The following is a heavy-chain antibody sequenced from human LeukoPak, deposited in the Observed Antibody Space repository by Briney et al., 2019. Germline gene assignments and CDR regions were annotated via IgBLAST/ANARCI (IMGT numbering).Heavy chain of an antibody. Sequence: GGSLRLSCAASGFTFSSYAMSWVRQAPGKGLEYVSAISDNGRQTFYANSVKGRFTISRDNSKNTLYLQMGSLRVEDMAVYYCARDGGGSPDYWGQGTLVTVSS. CDR3: ARDGGGSPDY. CDR1: GFTFSSYA. J-gene: IGHJ4*02. V-gene: IGHV3-64*01. D-gene: IGHD3-16*01. CDR2: ISDNGRQT.